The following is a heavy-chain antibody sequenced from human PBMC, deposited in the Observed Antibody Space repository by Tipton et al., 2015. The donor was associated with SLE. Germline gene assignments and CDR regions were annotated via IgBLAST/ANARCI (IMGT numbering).Heavy chain of an antibody. Sequence: TLSLTCFVSGGSISTTSYYWGWIRRSPGKGLEWIASIYFSGITYYNPSLNSRATISVDRTKNDFSLKLTSLTATDTAVYYCARQGFREFDSSFDSWGQGILVTVSS. V-gene: IGHV4-39*07. CDR1: GGSISTTSYY. CDR3: ARQGFREFDSSFDS. D-gene: IGHD3-10*01. J-gene: IGHJ5*01. CDR2: IYFSGIT.